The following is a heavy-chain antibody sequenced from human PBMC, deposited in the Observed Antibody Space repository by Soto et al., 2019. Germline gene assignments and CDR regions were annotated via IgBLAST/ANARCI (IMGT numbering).Heavy chain of an antibody. D-gene: IGHD6-19*01. J-gene: IGHJ4*02. CDR3: AGGLAGHFDY. V-gene: IGHV4-59*01. CDR2: IYYSGRT. Sequence: PSETLSLTCTVSGGSISSYYWSWIRQPPGKGLEWIGYIYYSGRTNYNPSLKSRVTISVDTSKNQFSLKLSSVTAADTAVYYCAGGLAGHFDYWGQGTLVTVSS. CDR1: GGSISSYY.